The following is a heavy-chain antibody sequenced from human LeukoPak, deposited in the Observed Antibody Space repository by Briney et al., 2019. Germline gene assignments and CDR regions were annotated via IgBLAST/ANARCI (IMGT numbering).Heavy chain of an antibody. D-gene: IGHD4-17*01. J-gene: IGHJ4*02. CDR3: ARLITTVTTPLNY. V-gene: IGHV5-51*01. CDR1: GYSFTSYW. CDR2: IYPGDSDT. Sequence: GESLKISCKGSGYSFTSYWIGWVRQMPGKGLEWMGIIYPGDSDTRYSPSFQGQVTISADKSISTAYLQWSSLKAPETAMYYCARLITTVTTPLNYWGQGTLVTVSS.